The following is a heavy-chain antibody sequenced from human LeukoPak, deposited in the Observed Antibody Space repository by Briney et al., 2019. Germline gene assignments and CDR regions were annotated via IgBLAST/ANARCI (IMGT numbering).Heavy chain of an antibody. CDR3: AREYPKGGSYRFDP. D-gene: IGHD1-26*01. Sequence: SETLSLTCAVYGESFSGYYWSWLRQPPGKGLEWIGEINHSGSTNYNPSLKSRVTISVDTSKNQFSLNLSSVTAADTAVYYCAREYPKGGSYRFDPWGQGTLVTVSS. CDR2: INHSGST. J-gene: IGHJ5*02. CDR1: GESFSGYY. V-gene: IGHV4-34*01.